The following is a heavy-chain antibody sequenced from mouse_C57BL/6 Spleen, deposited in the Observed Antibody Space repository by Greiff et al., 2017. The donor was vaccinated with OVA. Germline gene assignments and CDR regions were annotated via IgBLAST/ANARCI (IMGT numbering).Heavy chain of an antibody. CDR3: AREGFITTVVDY. J-gene: IGHJ2*01. CDR2: ISSGSSTI. CDR1: GFTFSDYG. V-gene: IGHV5-17*01. D-gene: IGHD1-1*01. Sequence: EVKLVESGGGLVKPGGSLKLSCAASGFTFSDYGMHWVRQAPEKGLEWVAYISSGSSTIYYADKVKGRFTISIDNAKNTLFLQMTSLRSEDTAMYYCAREGFITTVVDYWGQGTTLTVSS.